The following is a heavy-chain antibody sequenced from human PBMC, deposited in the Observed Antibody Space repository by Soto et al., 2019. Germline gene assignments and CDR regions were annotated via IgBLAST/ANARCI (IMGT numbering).Heavy chain of an antibody. D-gene: IGHD6-13*01. J-gene: IGHJ6*02. CDR2: IYYSGST. Sequence: SATLDLTSTVSGCTISSYYWSWIRQPPGKGLEWIGYIYYSGSTNYNPSLKSRVTISVDTSKNQFSLKLSSVTAADTAVYYCARLDSSSWYAYYYYGMDVWGQGTTVTVSS. V-gene: IGHV4-59*01. CDR3: ARLDSSSWYAYYYYGMDV. CDR1: GCTISSYY.